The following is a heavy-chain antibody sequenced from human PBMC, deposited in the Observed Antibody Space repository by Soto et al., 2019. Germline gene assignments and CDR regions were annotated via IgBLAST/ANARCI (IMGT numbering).Heavy chain of an antibody. V-gene: IGHV3-74*01. CDR3: AREYYCGGDCYPFDY. D-gene: IGHD2-21*02. CDR1: GFTFSSYW. CDR2: INSDGSRT. Sequence: EVQLVESGGGLVQPGGSLRLSCAASGFTFSSYWMHWVRQAPGKGLVWVSRINSDGSRTSYADSVKGRFTISRDNAKNTLYLQMNSLRAEDTAVYYCAREYYCGGDCYPFDYWGQSTLVTVSS. J-gene: IGHJ4*02.